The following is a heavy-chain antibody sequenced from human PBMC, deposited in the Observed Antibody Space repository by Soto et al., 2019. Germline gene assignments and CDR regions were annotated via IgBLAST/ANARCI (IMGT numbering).Heavy chain of an antibody. CDR1: GFTFSSYG. J-gene: IGHJ6*02. V-gene: IGHV3-30*18. CDR3: AKDLADYYGMDV. CDR2: ISYDGSNK. Sequence: SLRLSCAASGFTFSSYGMHWVRQAPGKGLEWVAVISYDGSNKYYADSVKGRFTTSRDNSKNTLYLQMNSLRAEDTAVYYCAKDLADYYGMDVWGQGTTVTV.